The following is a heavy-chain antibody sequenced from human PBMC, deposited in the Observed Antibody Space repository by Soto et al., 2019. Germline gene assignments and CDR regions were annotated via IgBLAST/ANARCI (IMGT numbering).Heavy chain of an antibody. Sequence: SGFTFSSNDMNWVRQAPGKGLEWVSLIYSSGSTSYADSVKGRFTISRDNSKNTLYLQMSSLRAEDTAVYYCAKEGYTYYYDSSGPYWGQGTLVTVSS. D-gene: IGHD3-22*01. CDR2: IYSSGST. J-gene: IGHJ4*02. CDR1: GFTFSSND. CDR3: AKEGYTYYYDSSGPY. V-gene: IGHV3-53*01.